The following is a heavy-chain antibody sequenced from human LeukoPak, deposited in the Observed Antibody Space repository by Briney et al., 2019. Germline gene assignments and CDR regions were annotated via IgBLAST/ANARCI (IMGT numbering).Heavy chain of an antibody. D-gene: IGHD3-22*01. CDR1: GFTFSSYS. Sequence: GRSLRLSCAASGFTFSSYSMNWVRQAPGKGLEWVSFISSSSSDIYYADSVKGRFIISRDNAKNSLYLQMNSLRAEDTAVYYCARVFYDSRGYYYLSYWGQGTLVTVSS. CDR3: ARVFYDSRGYYYLSY. CDR2: ISSSSSDI. J-gene: IGHJ4*02. V-gene: IGHV3-21*01.